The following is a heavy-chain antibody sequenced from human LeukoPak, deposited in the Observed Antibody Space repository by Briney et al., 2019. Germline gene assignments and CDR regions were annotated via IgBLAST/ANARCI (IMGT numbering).Heavy chain of an antibody. D-gene: IGHD4-17*01. V-gene: IGHV3-30*04. CDR1: GFTFSSYA. CDR3: AREYGVQPFDY. J-gene: IGHJ4*02. Sequence: GRSLRLSCAASGFTFSSYAMHWVRQAPGKGLEWVAVISYDGSNKYYADSVKGRFTISRDNSKNTLYLQMNSLRAEDTAAYYCAREYGVQPFDYWGQGTLVTVSS. CDR2: ISYDGSNK.